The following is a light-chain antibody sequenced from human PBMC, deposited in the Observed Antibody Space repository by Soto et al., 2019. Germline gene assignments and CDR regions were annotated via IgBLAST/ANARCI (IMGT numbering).Light chain of an antibody. CDR2: DAS. Sequence: DIQMTQSPSTLSVSVGDRVTITCRASQSISSWLAWYQHKPGKAPKLLIYDASSLESGVPSRFSGSGSGTEFTLTISSLQPDDFATYYCQQYNSYSGTFGQGTKVEI. V-gene: IGKV1-5*01. CDR3: QQYNSYSGT. J-gene: IGKJ1*01. CDR1: QSISSW.